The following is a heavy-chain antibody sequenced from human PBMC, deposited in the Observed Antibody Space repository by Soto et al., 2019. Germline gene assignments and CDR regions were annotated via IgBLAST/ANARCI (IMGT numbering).Heavy chain of an antibody. D-gene: IGHD6-19*01. CDR3: ARAYGGWLVRVLYGMDV. J-gene: IGHJ6*02. V-gene: IGHV4-59*12. Sequence: TLSLTCTVSGGSISSSYWSWIRQPPGKGLEWIGYIYYSGSTNYNPSLKSRVTISVDTSKNQFSLQLNSVTPEDTAVYYCARAYGGWLVRVLYGMDVWGQGTTVNVSS. CDR1: GGSISSSY. CDR2: IYYSGST.